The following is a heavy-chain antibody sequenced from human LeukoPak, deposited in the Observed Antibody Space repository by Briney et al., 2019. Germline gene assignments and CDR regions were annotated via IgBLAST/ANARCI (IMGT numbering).Heavy chain of an antibody. CDR3: ATRGITGTTSLSY. J-gene: IGHJ4*02. D-gene: IGHD1-7*01. V-gene: IGHV1-24*01. CDR2: FDPEDGET. Sequence: ASVKVSCKVSGYTLTELSMHWVRQAPGKGLEWMGGFDPEDGETIYAQKFQGRVTMTEGTSTDTAYMEPSSLRSEDTAVYHCATRGITGTTSLSYWGQGTLVTVSS. CDR1: GYTLTELS.